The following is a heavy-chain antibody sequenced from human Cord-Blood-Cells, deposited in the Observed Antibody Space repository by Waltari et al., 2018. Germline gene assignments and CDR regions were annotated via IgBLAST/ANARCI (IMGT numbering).Heavy chain of an antibody. Sequence: QVQLVQSGAEVKKPGASVKVSCKASGYTFTGYYMHWVRQAPGQGLEWMGWINPNGGGTNYAQKFQGRVTMTRDTSISTAYMELSRLRSDDTAVYYCARDEGIVGATDYWGQGTLVTVSS. CDR1: GYTFTGYY. CDR3: ARDEGIVGATDY. V-gene: IGHV1-2*02. D-gene: IGHD1-26*01. J-gene: IGHJ4*02. CDR2: INPNGGGT.